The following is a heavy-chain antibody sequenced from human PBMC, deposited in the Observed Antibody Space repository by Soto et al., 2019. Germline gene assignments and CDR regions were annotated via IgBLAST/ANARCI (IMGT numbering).Heavy chain of an antibody. J-gene: IGHJ6*02. CDR1: GYTFTRSG. D-gene: IGHD2-2*02. CDR2: INPDNGNT. V-gene: IGHV1-8*01. CDR3: ARGGAILVVAYYYGMDV. Sequence: ASVKVSCKASGYTFTRSGISWVRQAPGQGLEWLGWINPDNGNTGYAQKFQGRVTMTRNTSISTAYMELSSLRSEDTAVYYCARGGAILVVAYYYGMDVWGQGTTVTVSS.